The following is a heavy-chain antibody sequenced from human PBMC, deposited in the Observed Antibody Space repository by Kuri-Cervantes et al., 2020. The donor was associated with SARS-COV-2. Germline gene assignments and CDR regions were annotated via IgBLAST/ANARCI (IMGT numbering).Heavy chain of an antibody. D-gene: IGHD5-18*01. J-gene: IGHJ4*01. Sequence: GGSLRLSCAASGFTFSDYAIHWVRQAPGKGLEWVAAISYDGSNKYHADFVEGRFTISRDNSKNTLYLQMNNLRTEDTAVYYCARGGMKRQLIPPFDYWGQGTLVTVSS. CDR3: ARGGMKRQLIPPFDY. CDR2: ISYDGSNK. CDR1: GFTFSDYA. V-gene: IGHV3-30*04.